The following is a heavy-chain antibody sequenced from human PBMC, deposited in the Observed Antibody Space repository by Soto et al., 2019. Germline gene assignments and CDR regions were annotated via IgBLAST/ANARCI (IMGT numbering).Heavy chain of an antibody. CDR3: ARETRYCTNGVCPLPYGMDV. CDR1: GGSISSGGYY. Sequence: QVQLQESGPGLVKPSQTLSLTCTVSGGSISSGGYYWSWIRQHPGKGLEWIGYIYYSGSTYYNPSLKSRVTISVDTSKNQFSLKLSSVTAAGTAVYYCARETRYCTNGVCPLPYGMDVWGQGTTVTVSS. D-gene: IGHD2-8*01. J-gene: IGHJ6*02. CDR2: IYYSGST. V-gene: IGHV4-31*03.